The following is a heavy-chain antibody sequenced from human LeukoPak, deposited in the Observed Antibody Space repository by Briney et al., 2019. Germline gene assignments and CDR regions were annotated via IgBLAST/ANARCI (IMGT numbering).Heavy chain of an antibody. Sequence: ASVKVSCKVSGYTFTRYAMHWVRQAPGLGLEWMGWINTNTRNPTYAQAFTGQVVFSLDISVSTAYLQISSLKAEDTAVYYCARDDSSGWYSRYWGQGTLVTVSS. D-gene: IGHD6-19*01. J-gene: IGHJ4*02. V-gene: IGHV7-4-1*02. CDR3: ARDDSSGWYSRY. CDR2: INTNTRNP. CDR1: GYTFTRYA.